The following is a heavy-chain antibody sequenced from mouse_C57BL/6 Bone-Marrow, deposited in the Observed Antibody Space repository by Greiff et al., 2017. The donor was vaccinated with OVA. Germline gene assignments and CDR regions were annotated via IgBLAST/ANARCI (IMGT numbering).Heavy chain of an antibody. CDR2: IWSGGST. D-gene: IGHD1-1*01. V-gene: IGHV2-2*01. Sequence: VQLKESGPGLVQPSQSLSITCTVSGFSFTSYGVHWVRQSPGKGLEWLGVIWSGGSTDNNDAFISRLSISKDNSKSQVFFKMNSLQADDTAIYYCASIYYYGSSYLWYAMDYWGQGTSVTVSS. J-gene: IGHJ4*01. CDR1: GFSFTSYG. CDR3: ASIYYYGSSYLWYAMDY.